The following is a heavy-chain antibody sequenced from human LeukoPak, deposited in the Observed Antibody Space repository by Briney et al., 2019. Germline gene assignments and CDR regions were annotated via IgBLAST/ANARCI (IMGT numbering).Heavy chain of an antibody. CDR2: IYYSGST. Sequence: SETLSLTCSVSGGSISSDYWAWIRQPPGKGLEWIGYIYYSGSTNYNPSLKSRVTISVDTSKNQFSLKLSSVTAADTAVYYCARTRITMVRGVIWYFDYWGQGTLVTVSS. V-gene: IGHV4-59*01. J-gene: IGHJ4*02. CDR1: GGSISSDY. CDR3: ARTRITMVRGVIWYFDY. D-gene: IGHD3-10*01.